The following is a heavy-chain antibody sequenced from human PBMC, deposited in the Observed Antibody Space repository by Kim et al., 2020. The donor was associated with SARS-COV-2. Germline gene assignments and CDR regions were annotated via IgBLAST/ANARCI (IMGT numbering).Heavy chain of an antibody. CDR1: GFTFSSYA. CDR2: ISYDGSNK. V-gene: IGHV3-30*04. D-gene: IGHD1-26*01. J-gene: IGHJ4*01. Sequence: GESLRLSCAASGFTFSSYAMHWVRQASGKGLEWVAVISYDGSNKYYADSVKGRFTISRDNSKNTLYLQMNSVRAEDTAVYYCARDREWELLGSDVRVDYW. CDR3: ARDREWELLGSDVRVDY.